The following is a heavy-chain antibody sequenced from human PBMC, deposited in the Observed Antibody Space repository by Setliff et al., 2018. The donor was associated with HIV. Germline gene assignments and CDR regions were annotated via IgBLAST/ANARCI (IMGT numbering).Heavy chain of an antibody. V-gene: IGHV3-7*01. CDR2: IKQDGVGK. D-gene: IGHD2-2*02. J-gene: IGHJ6*03. CDR3: ARDMRDCTSTSCYTYDYYYYMDV. Sequence: PGGSLRLSCAASGFTFGNHFMAWVRQAPGKGLEWVANIKQDGVGKYYGDSVKGRFTISRDNAKNSLYLQMNRLRAEDTAVYYCARDMRDCTSTSCYTYDYYYYMDVWGKGTTVTVSS. CDR1: GFTFGNHF.